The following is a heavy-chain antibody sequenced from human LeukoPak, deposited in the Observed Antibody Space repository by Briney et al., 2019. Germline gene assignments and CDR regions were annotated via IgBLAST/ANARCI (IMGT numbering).Heavy chain of an antibody. V-gene: IGHV4-39*07. CDR1: GGSISSSSYY. CDR2: INHSGST. J-gene: IGHJ6*03. CDR3: RVTISSYYYYYMDV. D-gene: IGHD2-21*02. Sequence: SETLSLTCTVSGGSISSSSYYWGWIRQPPGKGLEWIGEINHSGSTNYNPSLKSRVTISVDTSKNQFSLKLSSVTAADTAVYYCRVTISSYYYYYMDVWGKGTTVTISS.